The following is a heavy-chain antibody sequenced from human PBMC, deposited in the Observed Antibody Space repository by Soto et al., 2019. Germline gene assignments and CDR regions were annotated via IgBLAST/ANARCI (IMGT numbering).Heavy chain of an antibody. D-gene: IGHD2-8*01. V-gene: IGHV3-48*03. CDR2: ISSSGSTI. Sequence: GWSLRLACASSGFTFISYEMNWVRQAPGKGLEWVSYISSSGSTIYYADSVKGRFTISRDNAKNSLYLQMNSLRAEDTAVYYCARGGYCTNGVCYDVANWFDPWGQGTLVTVSS. CDR3: ARGGYCTNGVCYDVANWFDP. CDR1: GFTFISYE. J-gene: IGHJ5*02.